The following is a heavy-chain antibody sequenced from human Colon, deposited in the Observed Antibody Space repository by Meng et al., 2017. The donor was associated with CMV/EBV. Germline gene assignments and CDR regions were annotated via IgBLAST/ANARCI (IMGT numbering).Heavy chain of an antibody. CDR1: GGSFSPYY. V-gene: IGHV4-34*01. Sequence: QVQLQRWVAGLLKPSETLSLTGALYGGSFSPYYWSWIRQSPGKGLEWIAEIDHTGSTNYNPSLKSRVTISIDTSNSHFSLNLTSATAADTAVYYCARGGGTPIRGVLPFDFWGQGTLVTVSS. J-gene: IGHJ4*02. CDR2: IDHTGST. D-gene: IGHD3-10*01. CDR3: ARGGGTPIRGVLPFDF.